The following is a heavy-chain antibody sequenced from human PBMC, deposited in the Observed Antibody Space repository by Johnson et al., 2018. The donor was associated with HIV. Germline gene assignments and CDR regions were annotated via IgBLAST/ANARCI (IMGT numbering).Heavy chain of an antibody. D-gene: IGHD3-9*01. Sequence: VQLVESGGGVVRPGGSLRLSCAASGITVGTNYMSWVRQAPGTGLEWVSVIFSAGDVYYAASVKGRFTISRDNPKNMVYLQMNSLRAEDTAAYYCAKADDILTGYYKGFDAFDVWGQGTMVSVS. V-gene: IGHV3-66*01. CDR1: GITVGTNY. CDR2: IFSAGDV. J-gene: IGHJ3*01. CDR3: AKADDILTGYYKGFDAFDV.